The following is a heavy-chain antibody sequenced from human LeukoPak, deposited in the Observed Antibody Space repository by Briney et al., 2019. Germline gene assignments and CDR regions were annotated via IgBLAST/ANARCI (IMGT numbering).Heavy chain of an antibody. D-gene: IGHD1-26*01. CDR2: IKSKTDGGTT. V-gene: IGHV3-15*01. CDR1: GFTFTNTW. J-gene: IGHJ4*02. CDR3: TTAGTY. Sequence: PGGSLTFSCVAYGFTFTNTWMSWVRQPPGKGLEWVGRIKSKTDGGTTDFAAPVKGRFTISRDDSKNTLYLQMNSLKTEDTAVYYCTTAGTYWGQGTLVTVSS.